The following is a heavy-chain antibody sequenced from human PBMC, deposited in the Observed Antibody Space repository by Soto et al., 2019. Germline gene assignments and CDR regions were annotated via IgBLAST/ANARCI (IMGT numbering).Heavy chain of an antibody. CDR3: AKSPYYYDTSGEYYEFPRSYFDY. CDR2: ISGGADDT. CDR1: GFTFSSYA. J-gene: IGHJ4*02. V-gene: IGHV3-23*01. D-gene: IGHD3-22*01. Sequence: GGSLRLSCVASGFTFSSYAMSWVRQAPGKGLEWVSAISGGADDTYYVDSVKGRFTISRDNFNNTLYLQMNSLRAEDTAVYFCAKSPYYYDTSGEYYEFPRSYFDYWGQGTLVTVSS.